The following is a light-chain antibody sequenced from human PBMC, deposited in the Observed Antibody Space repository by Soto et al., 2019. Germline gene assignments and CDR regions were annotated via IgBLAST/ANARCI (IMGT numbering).Light chain of an antibody. CDR2: AAS. CDR3: QNYYSAPET. J-gene: IGKJ1*01. V-gene: IGKV1-27*01. Sequence: DIQMTQSPSSLSASVGDRVTITCRASQGSSNFLAWYQQKPGKVPEVLLYAASTLHSGVPSRFGGSGSGKEFTLTISNVQPEDIATYSCQNYYSAPETFGQGTKVEIK. CDR1: QGSSNF.